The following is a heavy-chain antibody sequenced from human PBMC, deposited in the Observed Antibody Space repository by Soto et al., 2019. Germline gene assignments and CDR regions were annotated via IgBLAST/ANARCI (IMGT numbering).Heavy chain of an antibody. D-gene: IGHD4-17*01. CDR1: GGSFRGYS. Sequence: QVQLQQWGAGLLKPSETLSLTCGVSGGSFRGYSWNWIRQSPEKGLEWIGEINYRGITSYNPSLRSRVTSSLATSTNRFSLTLTSVTAADTAIYYCARAPMDDYGNYYDGMDVWGQGTTITVS. J-gene: IGHJ6*02. CDR2: INYRGIT. V-gene: IGHV4-34*01. CDR3: ARAPMDDYGNYYDGMDV.